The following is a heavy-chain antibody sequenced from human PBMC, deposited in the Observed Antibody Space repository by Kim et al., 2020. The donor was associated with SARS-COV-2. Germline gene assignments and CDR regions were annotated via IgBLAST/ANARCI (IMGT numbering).Heavy chain of an antibody. J-gene: IGHJ4*02. CDR1: GFTFSSYA. CDR3: AKDEGRAHIAAQKF. CDR2: ISGSGGST. D-gene: IGHD6-13*01. Sequence: GGSLRLSCAASGFTFSSYAMSWVRQAPGKGLEWVSAISGSGGSTYYADSVKGRFTISRDNSKNTLYLQMNSLRAEDTAVYYCAKDEGRAHIAAQKFGGQGTLVTVSS. V-gene: IGHV3-23*01.